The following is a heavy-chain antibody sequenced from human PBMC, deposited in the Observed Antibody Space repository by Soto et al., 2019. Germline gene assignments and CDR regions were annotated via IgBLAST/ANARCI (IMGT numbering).Heavy chain of an antibody. V-gene: IGHV3-33*01. J-gene: IGHJ4*02. CDR1: GVTFSNYG. Sequence: GGSLRLACANPGVTFSNYGIHWVRQAPGKGLEWVAVKWFFASGGNEYYADSVKGRFAISRDDSKQTAYLEMKSLRAEDTAVYYCGRDPYSGARYYLDLWRQGTQVTVSS. CDR2: KWFFASGGNE. CDR3: GRDPYSGARYYLDL. D-gene: IGHD1-26*01.